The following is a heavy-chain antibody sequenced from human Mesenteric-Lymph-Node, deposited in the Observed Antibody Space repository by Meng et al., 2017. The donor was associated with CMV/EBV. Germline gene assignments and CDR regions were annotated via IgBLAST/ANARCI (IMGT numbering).Heavy chain of an antibody. J-gene: IGHJ4*02. CDR2: VDGGSYTT. CDR1: GFTFSDYA. CDR3: ARGDYYFDY. Sequence: GGSLRLSCAASGFTFSDYAMSWVRQAPGKGLEWVSVVDGGSYTTYYADSVKGRFTISRDNAKNSLYLQMNSLRAEDTAVYYCARGDYYFDYWGQGTLVTVSS. V-gene: IGHV3-23*01.